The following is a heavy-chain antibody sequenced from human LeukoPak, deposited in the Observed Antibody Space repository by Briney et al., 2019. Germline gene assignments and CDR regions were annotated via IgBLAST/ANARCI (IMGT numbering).Heavy chain of an antibody. CDR1: GRSISCGSYY. CDR2: IYTSGST. Sequence: SQTLSLTCTVSGRSISCGSYYWSWIRQPAGKGLEWIGRIYTSGSTNYNPSLKSRVTISVDTSKNQFSLKLSSVTAADTAVYYCARDQATWEPTSLEYWGQGTLVTVSS. V-gene: IGHV4-61*02. D-gene: IGHD1-26*01. J-gene: IGHJ4*02. CDR3: ARDQATWEPTSLEY.